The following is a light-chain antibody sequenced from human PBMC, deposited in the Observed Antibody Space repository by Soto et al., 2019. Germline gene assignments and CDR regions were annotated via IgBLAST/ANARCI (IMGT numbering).Light chain of an antibody. Sequence: QSALTQPASVSGSPGQSITISCTGTSSDVGGYNYVSWYQQHPGKAPKLMIYDVSNRPSGVSNRFSGSKSGNTASLTISGLQAEDEADYYCSPYTSSNTVLFGGGTQLTVL. J-gene: IGLJ7*01. CDR3: SPYTSSNTVL. CDR1: SSDVGGYNY. CDR2: DVS. V-gene: IGLV2-14*01.